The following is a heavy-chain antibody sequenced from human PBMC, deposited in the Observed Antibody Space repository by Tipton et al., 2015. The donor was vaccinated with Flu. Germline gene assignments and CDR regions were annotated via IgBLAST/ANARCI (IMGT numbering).Heavy chain of an antibody. V-gene: IGHV3-11*01. CDR2: ISSSGSTK. J-gene: IGHJ4*02. CDR3: ARAWYRYDSSGSPHYYFDY. D-gene: IGHD3-22*01. CDR1: GFSFSDSY. Sequence: SLRLSCAASGFSFSDSYMSWIRQAPGKGLEWVSYISSSGSTKYYADSVKGRFTISRDNAKNSLSLQMDSLRAEDTAVYYCARAWYRYDSSGSPHYYFDYWGQGTLVTVSS.